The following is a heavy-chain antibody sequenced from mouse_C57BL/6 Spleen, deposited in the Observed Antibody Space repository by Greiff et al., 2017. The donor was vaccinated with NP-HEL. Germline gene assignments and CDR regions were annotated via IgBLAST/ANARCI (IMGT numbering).Heavy chain of an antibody. CDR1: GFTFSDYG. Sequence: EVQVVESGGGLVKPGGSLKLSCAASGFTFSDYGMHWVRQAPEQGLEWVAYISSGSSTIYYADTVKGRFTISRDNAKNTLFLQMTSLRSEDTAMYYCARHWYFEVWGTGTTVTVSS. CDR3: ARHWYFEV. J-gene: IGHJ1*03. V-gene: IGHV5-17*01. CDR2: ISSGSSTI.